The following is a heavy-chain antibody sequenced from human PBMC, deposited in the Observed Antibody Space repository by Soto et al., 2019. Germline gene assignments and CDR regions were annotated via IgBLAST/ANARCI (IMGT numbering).Heavy chain of an antibody. CDR2: INLSGGST. CDR1: GYTFTSYY. D-gene: IGHD3-9*01. Sequence: ASVKVSCKASGYTFTSYYMHWVRQAPGQGLEWMGIINLSGGSTSYAQKFQGRVTMTRDTSTSTVYMELSSLRAEDTAMYFCARDVGLDSDDFFAYWGQGTQVTVSS. J-gene: IGHJ4*02. CDR3: ARDVGLDSDDFFAY. V-gene: IGHV1-46*01.